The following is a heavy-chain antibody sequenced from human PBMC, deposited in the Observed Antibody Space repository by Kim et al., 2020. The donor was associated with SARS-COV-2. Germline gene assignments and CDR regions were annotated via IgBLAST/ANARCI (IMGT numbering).Heavy chain of an antibody. V-gene: IGHV5-10-1*01. J-gene: IGHJ5*02. CDR2: IDPSDSYT. CDR3: ASEYSSSSKGVWFDP. CDR1: GYSFTSYW. Sequence: GESLKISCKGSGYSFTSYWISWVRQMPGKGLEWMGRIDPSDSYTNYSPSFQGHVTISADKSISTAYLQWSSLKASDTAMYYCASEYSSSSKGVWFDPWGQGTLVTVSS. D-gene: IGHD6-6*01.